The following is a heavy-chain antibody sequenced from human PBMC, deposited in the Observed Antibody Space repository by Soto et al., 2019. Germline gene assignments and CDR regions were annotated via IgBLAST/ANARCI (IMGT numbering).Heavy chain of an antibody. J-gene: IGHJ4*02. CDR1: GFTFSSYG. CDR2: IWYDGSNK. D-gene: IGHD3-22*01. V-gene: IGHV3-33*01. Sequence: QVQLVESGGGVVQPGRSLRLSCAASGFTFSSYGMHWVRQAPGKGLEWVAVIWYDGSNKYYADSVKGRFTISRDNSKNTLYRQMNSLRAEDTAVYYCARETYYYDSSGYCLDYWGQGTLVTVSS. CDR3: ARETYYYDSSGYCLDY.